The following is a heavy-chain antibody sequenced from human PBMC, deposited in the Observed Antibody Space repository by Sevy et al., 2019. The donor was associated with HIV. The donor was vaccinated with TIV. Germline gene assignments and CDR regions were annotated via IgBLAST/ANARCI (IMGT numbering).Heavy chain of an antibody. CDR2: INHSGRT. CDR3: ASGSYYYYYNMDV. J-gene: IGHJ6*02. CDR1: GESFSGYF. Sequence: SETLSLTCAVYGESFSGYFWSWIRQPPGKGLEWIGEINHSGRTNYNPSLKSRVTISVDTSKNQFSLRLSSVTAADTAVYYWASGSYYYYYNMDVWGQGTTVTVSS. V-gene: IGHV4-34*01.